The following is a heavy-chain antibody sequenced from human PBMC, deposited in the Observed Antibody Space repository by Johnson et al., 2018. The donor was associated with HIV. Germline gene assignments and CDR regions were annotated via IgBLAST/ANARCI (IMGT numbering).Heavy chain of an antibody. D-gene: IGHD2-2*01. CDR1: GFTFSNYG. CDR3: AKPVVPAGDDLDMYEFAFYI. J-gene: IGHJ3*02. V-gene: IGHV3-30*02. CDR2: IRHDGNNK. Sequence: QVQLVESGGGLVQPGGSLRLSCAAFGFTFSNYGMHWVRLAPGKGLEWVAFIRHDGNNKYYADSVKGRFTISRDNSKNTLSLQMNSLRVEDTAVYYCAKPVVPAGDDLDMYEFAFYIWGQGTMVTVS.